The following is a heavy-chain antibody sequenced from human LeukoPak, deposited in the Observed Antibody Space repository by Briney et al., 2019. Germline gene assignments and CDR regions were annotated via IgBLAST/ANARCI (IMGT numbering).Heavy chain of an antibody. V-gene: IGHV4-61*01. Sequence: SETLSLTCTVSGGSVSSGSYYWSWIRQPPGRGLEWIGYIYDSGTTNYNPSLKGRVSISLDTSKNQFSLGLSSVTAADTAVYYCARGRYSTSWYILDPWGQGTLVTVSS. CDR1: GGSVSSGSYY. J-gene: IGHJ5*02. D-gene: IGHD6-13*01. CDR3: ARGRYSTSWYILDP. CDR2: IYDSGTT.